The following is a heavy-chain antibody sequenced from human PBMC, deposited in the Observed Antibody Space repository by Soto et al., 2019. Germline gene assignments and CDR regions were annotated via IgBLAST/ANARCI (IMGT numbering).Heavy chain of an antibody. J-gene: IGHJ1*01. V-gene: IGHV3-23*01. CDR2: ISGSGSST. CDR3: AKDRDYDILTGYYREYFQH. CDR1: GFTFSSYA. Sequence: GGSLRLSCAASGFTFSSYAMSWFRQAPGKGLEWVSAISGSGSSTYYGDSVKGRFTISRDNSKTTLYLQMNSLRAEDTAVYYCAKDRDYDILTGYYREYFQHWGQGTLVTVSS. D-gene: IGHD3-9*01.